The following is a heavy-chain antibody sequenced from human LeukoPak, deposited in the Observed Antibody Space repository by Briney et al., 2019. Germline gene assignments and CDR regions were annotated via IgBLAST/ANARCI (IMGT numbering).Heavy chain of an antibody. CDR3: ARQDYGSGIPFGMDV. CDR1: GGSISSSSYY. Sequence: SETLSLTCTVSGGSISSSSYYWGWIRQPAGKGLEWIGSIYYSGSTYYNPSLKSRVTISVDTSKNQFSLKLSSVTAADTAVYYCARQDYGSGIPFGMDVWGQGTTVTVSS. J-gene: IGHJ6*02. V-gene: IGHV4-39*01. CDR2: IYYSGST. D-gene: IGHD3-10*01.